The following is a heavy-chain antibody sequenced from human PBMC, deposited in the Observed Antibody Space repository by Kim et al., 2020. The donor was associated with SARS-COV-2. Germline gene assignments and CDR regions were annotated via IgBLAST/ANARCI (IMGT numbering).Heavy chain of an antibody. D-gene: IGHD5-18*01. CDR3: ASSEWIPYYFDY. CDR2: IYSGGST. V-gene: IGHV3-66*01. Sequence: GGSLRLSCAASGFTVSSNYMSWVRQAPGKGLEWVSVIYSGGSTYYADSVKGRFTISRDNSKNTLYLQMNSLRDEDTAVYYCASSEWIPYYFDYWGQGTLVTVSS. CDR1: GFTVSSNY. J-gene: IGHJ4*02.